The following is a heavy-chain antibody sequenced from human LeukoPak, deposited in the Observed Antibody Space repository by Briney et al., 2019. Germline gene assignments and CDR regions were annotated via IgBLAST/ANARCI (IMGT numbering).Heavy chain of an antibody. CDR3: ARVYGWGSYLY. Sequence: PGGSLRLSCAASGLTFDDYGMSWFRQAPGKGLDWVSGINWYGGRTGYADSVKGRFTISRDNAKTSLYVQMNSLRAEDTPLSYSARVYGWGSYLYRGQGTLVSVSS. J-gene: IGHJ4*02. D-gene: IGHD3-10*01. CDR2: INWYGGRT. CDR1: GLTFDDYG. V-gene: IGHV3-20*04.